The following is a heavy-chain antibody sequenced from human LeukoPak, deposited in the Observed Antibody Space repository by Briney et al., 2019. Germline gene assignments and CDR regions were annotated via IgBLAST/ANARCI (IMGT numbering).Heavy chain of an antibody. CDR3: ARAPAYCSGGSCYRFDY. D-gene: IGHD2-15*01. V-gene: IGHV4-34*01. J-gene: IGHJ4*02. CDR2: IKHSGST. Sequence: SETLSLTCAVYGGSFSGYYWSWIRQPPGKGLEWIGEIKHSGSTNYNPSLKSRVTISVDTSKNQFSLKLSSVTAADTAVYYCARAPAYCSGGSCYRFDYWGQGTLVTVSS. CDR1: GGSFSGYY.